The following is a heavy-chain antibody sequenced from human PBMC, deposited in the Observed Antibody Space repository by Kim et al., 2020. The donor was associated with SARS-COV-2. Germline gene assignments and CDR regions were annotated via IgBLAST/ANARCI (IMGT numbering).Heavy chain of an antibody. Sequence: YYMNSVKGRFTISRDNGKNSLYLKMNTLRPEDTAVYYCAKGAVTRHDYWGQGALVIVST. CDR3: AKGAVTRHDY. J-gene: IGHJ4*02. V-gene: IGHV3-7*03. D-gene: IGHD3-3*01.